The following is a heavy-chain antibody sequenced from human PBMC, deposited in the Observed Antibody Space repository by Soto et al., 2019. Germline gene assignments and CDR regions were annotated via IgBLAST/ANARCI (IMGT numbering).Heavy chain of an antibody. V-gene: IGHV3-11*06. Sequence: GGSLRLSCAASGFTFSDYYMSWIRQAPGKGLEWVSYISSSSSYTNYADSVKGRFTISRDNAKNSLYLQMNSLRAEDTAVYYCARVAGGYPPRVNWFDPWGQGTLVTVFS. J-gene: IGHJ5*02. CDR2: ISSSSSYT. D-gene: IGHD3-22*01. CDR3: ARVAGGYPPRVNWFDP. CDR1: GFTFSDYY.